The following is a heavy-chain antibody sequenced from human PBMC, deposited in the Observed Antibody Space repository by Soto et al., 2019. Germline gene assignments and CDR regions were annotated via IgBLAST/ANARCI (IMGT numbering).Heavy chain of an antibody. CDR1: GFTLNIYG. CDR3: AKDQASGQGSFDS. V-gene: IGHV3-30*18. Sequence: GGSLRLSCAASGFTLNIYGMHWVRQAPDKGLEWVALISYDGSNQYYADSVKGRFTISRDNSKNTLFLQMNSLRADDTAVYYCAKDQASGQGSFDSWGQGTLVTVSS. CDR2: ISYDGSNQ. J-gene: IGHJ4*02.